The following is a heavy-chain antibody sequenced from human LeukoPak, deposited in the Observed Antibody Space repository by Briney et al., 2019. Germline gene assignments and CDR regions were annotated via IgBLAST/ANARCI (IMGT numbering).Heavy chain of an antibody. J-gene: IGHJ5*02. V-gene: IGHV4-59*11. CDR3: ATASGWSFWFDP. Sequence: PSETLSLTCIVSGGSIGTLYWNWIRQVPGKGREWIGFIDYHGNTKYNPSLKSRVTMSVDTSVDQVSLRLTSVTAADTAIYFCATASGWSFWFDPWGQGRLVTVSS. D-gene: IGHD6-19*01. CDR2: IDYHGNT. CDR1: GGSIGTLY.